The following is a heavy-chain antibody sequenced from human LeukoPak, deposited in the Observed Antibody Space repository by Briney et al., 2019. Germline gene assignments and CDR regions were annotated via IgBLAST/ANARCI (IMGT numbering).Heavy chain of an antibody. V-gene: IGHV4-39*01. D-gene: IGHD1-26*01. Sequence: SETLSLTCTVSGGSISSSSYYWGWIRQPPGKGLEWIGSIYYSGSTYYNPSLKSRVTISVDTSKNQFSLKLSSVTAADTAVYYCARKFNITSVGVHPLDYWGQGTLVTVSS. J-gene: IGHJ4*02. CDR3: ARKFNITSVGVHPLDY. CDR1: GGSISSSSYY. CDR2: IYYSGST.